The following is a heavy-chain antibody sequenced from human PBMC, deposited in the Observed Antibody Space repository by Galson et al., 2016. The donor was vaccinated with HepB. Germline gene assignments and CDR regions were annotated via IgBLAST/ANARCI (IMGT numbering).Heavy chain of an antibody. D-gene: IGHD3-10*01. J-gene: IGHJ6*02. CDR2: INSDGSST. CDR3: ASPRAPNSFGSGSYYNGEGLDV. Sequence: SLRLSCAASGFSFSNYWMHWVRQAPGKGLVWVSRINSDGSSTNYADTVKGRFTISRDNVKSTLYLHMNSLRVEDTAVYYCASPRAPNSFGSGSYYNGEGLDVWGQGTTVTVSS. CDR1: GFSFSNYW. V-gene: IGHV3-74*01.